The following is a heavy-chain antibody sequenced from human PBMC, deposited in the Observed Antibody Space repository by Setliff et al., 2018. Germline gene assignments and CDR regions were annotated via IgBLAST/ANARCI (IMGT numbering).Heavy chain of an antibody. J-gene: IGHJ2*01. Sequence: PSETLSLTCTVSGASISSGGYYWTWIRQPAGKALEWIGHISPSGSTTYNPSLKSRVTISPDTSKNHFSLKVNSVTAADTAVYYCARGIEYYYESSGFYYASTYWYFDLWGRGTLVTVSS. CDR3: ARGIEYYYESSGFYYASTYWYFDL. CDR2: ISPSGST. V-gene: IGHV4-61*09. D-gene: IGHD3-22*01. CDR1: GASISSGGYY.